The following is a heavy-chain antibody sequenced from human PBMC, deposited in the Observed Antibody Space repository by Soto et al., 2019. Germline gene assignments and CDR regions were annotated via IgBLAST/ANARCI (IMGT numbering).Heavy chain of an antibody. Sequence: ASVKVSCKASGYTFTSYYMHWVRQAPGQGLEWMGIINPSGGSTSYEQKFRGRVTMTRDTSTSTVYMELSSLRSEDTAVYYCARDTHDSSSFVSLDYYYYGMYVWGQGTTVTVSS. V-gene: IGHV1-46*01. CDR1: GYTFTSYY. CDR2: INPSGGST. J-gene: IGHJ6*02. D-gene: IGHD6-6*01. CDR3: ARDTHDSSSFVSLDYYYYGMYV.